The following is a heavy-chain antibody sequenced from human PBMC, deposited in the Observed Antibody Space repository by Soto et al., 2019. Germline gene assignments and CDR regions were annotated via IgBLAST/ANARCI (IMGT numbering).Heavy chain of an antibody. J-gene: IGHJ3*02. CDR2: ISSSGSTI. CDR3: AAGDVWLNYAFDI. V-gene: IGHV3-11*01. CDR1: GFTFSDYY. Sequence: PGGSLRLSCAASGFTFSDYYMSWIRQAPGKGLEWVSYISSSGSTIYYADSVKGRFTISRDNAKNSLYLQMNSLRAEDTAVYYCAAGDVWLNYAFDIWGQGTMVTVSS. D-gene: IGHD4-17*01.